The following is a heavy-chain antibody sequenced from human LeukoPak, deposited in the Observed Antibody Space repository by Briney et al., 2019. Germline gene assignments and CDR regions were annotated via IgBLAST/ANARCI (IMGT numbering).Heavy chain of an antibody. Sequence: PGGSLRLSCAASGFTFSGYWMHWVRQAPGEGLGWVSRINSDGSTTSYADSVRGRFTISRDNPKNTLYLQMNSLRAEDTAVYYCARNPPDYGDSRGDYWGQGTLVTVSS. CDR3: ARNPPDYGDSRGDY. J-gene: IGHJ4*02. D-gene: IGHD4-17*01. CDR2: INSDGSTT. V-gene: IGHV3-74*01. CDR1: GFTFSGYW.